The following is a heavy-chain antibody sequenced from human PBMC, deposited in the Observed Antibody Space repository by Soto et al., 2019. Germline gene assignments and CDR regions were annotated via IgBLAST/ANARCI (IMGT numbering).Heavy chain of an antibody. CDR3: ARATGADKEDY. J-gene: IGHJ4*02. D-gene: IGHD3-10*01. CDR2: RKEDGSEK. Sequence: EVQLVESGGGLVQPGGSLRLSCEASGFTFSSYWMSWVRQAPGKGLEWVANRKEDGSEKYYVDSVKGRFTLSIDNAKKSLYLQMNSLRAENTAVYYGARATGADKEDYWGRGTLVTVSS. CDR1: GFTFSSYW. V-gene: IGHV3-7*04.